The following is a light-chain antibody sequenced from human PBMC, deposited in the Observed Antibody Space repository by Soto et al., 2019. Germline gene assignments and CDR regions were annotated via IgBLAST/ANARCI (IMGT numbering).Light chain of an antibody. Sequence: EMVLTQSPGTLSLSPGERATLSCRASQSVSSSYLAWYQQKPGQAPRLLIYGASSRATGIPDRFSGSGSGTDFTLTISRLEAGDFAVYYCQQFDTSPPITFGQGTRLEIK. J-gene: IGKJ5*01. CDR2: GAS. CDR3: QQFDTSPPIT. V-gene: IGKV3-20*01. CDR1: QSVSSSY.